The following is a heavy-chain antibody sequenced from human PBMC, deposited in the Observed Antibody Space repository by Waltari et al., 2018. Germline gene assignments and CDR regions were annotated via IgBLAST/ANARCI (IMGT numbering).Heavy chain of an antibody. Sequence: QVQLQQWGAGLLKPSETLSLTCAVYGGSFSGYYGSWIRQPPGKGMEWSGEINQSGITNYNPSLKSRVTSSVDTAKNQFSLNLSSVTAAGTAVYYCARGGPGVRGVIIVPYFDYWGQGTLVTVSS. V-gene: IGHV4-34*01. CDR1: GGSFSGYY. D-gene: IGHD3-10*01. J-gene: IGHJ4*02. CDR3: ARGGPGVRGVIIVPYFDY. CDR2: INQSGIT.